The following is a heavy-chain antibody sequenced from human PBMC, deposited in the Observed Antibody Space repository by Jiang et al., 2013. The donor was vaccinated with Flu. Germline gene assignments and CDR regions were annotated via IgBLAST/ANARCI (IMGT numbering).Heavy chain of an antibody. CDR2: INPNSGGT. CDR3: ARDEEYRSDYYYYYGMDV. CDR1: GYTFTGYY. D-gene: IGHD6-6*01. V-gene: IGHV1-2*02. J-gene: IGHJ6*02. Sequence: SGAEVKKPGASVKVSCKASGYTFTGYYMHWVRQAPGQGLEWMGWINPNSGGTNYAQKFQGRVTMTRDTSISTAYMELSRLRSDDMAVYYCARDEEYRSDYYYYYGMDVWGQGTTVTVSS.